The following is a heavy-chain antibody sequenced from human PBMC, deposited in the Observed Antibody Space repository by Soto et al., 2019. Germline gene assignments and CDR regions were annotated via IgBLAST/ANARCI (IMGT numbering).Heavy chain of an antibody. D-gene: IGHD6-6*01. CDR2: ISSSGGST. CDR3: AKDRGSSSDDY. CDR1: GFTFSNYA. J-gene: IGHJ4*02. V-gene: IGHV3-23*01. Sequence: GGSLRLSCAASGFTFSNYAMSWVRQAPGKGLEWVSAISSSGGSTYSADSVKGRFTISRDNSKNTLYLQMNSLRAEDTAVYYCAKDRGSSSDDYWGQGTLVTVSS.